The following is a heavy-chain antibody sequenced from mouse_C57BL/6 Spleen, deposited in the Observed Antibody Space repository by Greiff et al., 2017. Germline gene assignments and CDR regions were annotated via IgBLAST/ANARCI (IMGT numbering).Heavy chain of an antibody. Sequence: QVQLQQSGAELAKPGASVKLSCKASGYTFTSYWMHWVKQRPGQGLEWIGYINPSSGYTKYNQKFKDKATLTADKSSRTAYMQLSSLTYEDSAVYYCARSYVYYAMDYWGLGTSVTVSS. CDR2: INPSSGYT. D-gene: IGHD2-14*01. J-gene: IGHJ4*01. V-gene: IGHV1-7*01. CDR1: GYTFTSYW. CDR3: ARSYVYYAMDY.